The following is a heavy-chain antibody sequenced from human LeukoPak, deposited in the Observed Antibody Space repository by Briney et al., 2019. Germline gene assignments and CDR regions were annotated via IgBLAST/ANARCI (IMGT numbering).Heavy chain of an antibody. J-gene: IGHJ4*02. Sequence: ASVKVSCKASGYTFTSYGISWVRQAPGQGLEWMGWISTYNGHTNYARKVQGRVTMTTDTSTSTAYMELRSLRSDDTAVYYCAREKAGFDYWGQGTLVTVSS. CDR2: ISTYNGHT. CDR1: GYTFTSYG. CDR3: AREKAGFDY. V-gene: IGHV1-18*01.